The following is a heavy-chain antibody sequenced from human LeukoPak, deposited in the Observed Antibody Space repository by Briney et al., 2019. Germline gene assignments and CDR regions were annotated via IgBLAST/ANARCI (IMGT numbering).Heavy chain of an antibody. CDR2: ISAYNGNT. CDR3: ARVRDYCGGDCYPYFDY. CDR1: GYTFTSYG. Sequence: GASVKVSCKASGYTFTSYGISWVRQAPGQGLEWMGWISAYNGNTNYAQKLQGRVTMTTDTSTSTAYMELRSLRSDDTAVYYCARVRDYCGGDCYPYFDYWGQGTLVTVPS. V-gene: IGHV1-18*01. J-gene: IGHJ4*02. D-gene: IGHD2-21*02.